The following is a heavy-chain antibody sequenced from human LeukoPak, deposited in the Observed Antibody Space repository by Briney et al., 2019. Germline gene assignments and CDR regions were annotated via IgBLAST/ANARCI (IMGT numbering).Heavy chain of an antibody. CDR3: ARDQSHYTAHGDY. CDR1: GFTFSNYD. D-gene: IGHD3-10*01. J-gene: IGHJ4*02. V-gene: IGHV3-33*01. Sequence: GGSLRLSCAASGFTFSNYDMHWVRQAPGKGLEWVALIWYDGSNEYYADSVKGRFTISRDNSKNTLYLQMNSLRAEDTAVYYCARDQSHYTAHGDYWGQGTLVTVSS. CDR2: IWYDGSNE.